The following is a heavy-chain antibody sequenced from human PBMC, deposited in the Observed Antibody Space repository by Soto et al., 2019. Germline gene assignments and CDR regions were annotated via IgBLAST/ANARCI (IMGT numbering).Heavy chain of an antibody. V-gene: IGHV1-2*02. CDR3: ARGGQLVDY. CDR1: GYTFTDFH. D-gene: IGHD6-6*01. J-gene: IGHJ4*02. CDR2: VNPYSGAT. Sequence: QVQLVQSGAEVKKPGASVKVSCKASGYTFTDFHIHWVRQAPGQGLEWVGWVNPYSGATDSAQKFQGRVTMTSDTSIITAYMELSSLTSDETAVYYCARGGQLVDYWGQGTLVTVSS.